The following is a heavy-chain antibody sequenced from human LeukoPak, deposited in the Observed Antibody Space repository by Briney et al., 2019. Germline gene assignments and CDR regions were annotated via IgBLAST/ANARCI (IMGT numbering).Heavy chain of an antibody. CDR3: ARGYNWNGADAFDI. V-gene: IGHV3-30*04. Sequence: AGSLRLSCAASGFTLSSNAMHWVREAPGEGLEWVAVISYDGSNKYYADSVKGRFTISRDNSKNTLYLQMNSLRAEDTAVYYCARGYNWNGADAFDIWGQGTMVTVSS. CDR1: GFTLSSNA. D-gene: IGHD1-20*01. J-gene: IGHJ3*02. CDR2: ISYDGSNK.